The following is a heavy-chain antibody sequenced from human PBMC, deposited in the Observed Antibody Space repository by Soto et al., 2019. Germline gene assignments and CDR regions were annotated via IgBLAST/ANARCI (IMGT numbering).Heavy chain of an antibody. D-gene: IGHD3-9*01. J-gene: IGHJ4*02. CDR3: ARGNSGRYDIPLF. V-gene: IGHV1-3*01. CDR2: LNAGNGNT. Sequence: QAPVVQSGAEVKKPGASVKVSCKASGYNFNNYAIHWVRQAPGQRLEWMGWLNAGNGNTKYSQNFQGRVTFTRNTSATTAYMELSSLRSEDTAVYYCARGNSGRYDIPLFWGQGTLLAVSS. CDR1: GYNFNNYA.